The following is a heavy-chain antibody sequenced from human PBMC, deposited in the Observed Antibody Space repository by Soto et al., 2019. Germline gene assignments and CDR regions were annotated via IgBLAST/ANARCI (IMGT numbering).Heavy chain of an antibody. CDR3: ATSPLRLGELSFIH. V-gene: IGHV3-33*01. J-gene: IGHJ4*02. Sequence: QVQLVESGGGVVQPGRSLRRSCAASGFTFSSYGMHWVRQAPGKGLEWVAVIWYDGSNKYYADSVKGRFTISRDNYKITLYLQMISLRAEDTAVYYCATSPLRLGELSFIHWGQGTLVTVSS. CDR2: IWYDGSNK. D-gene: IGHD3-16*02. CDR1: GFTFSSYG.